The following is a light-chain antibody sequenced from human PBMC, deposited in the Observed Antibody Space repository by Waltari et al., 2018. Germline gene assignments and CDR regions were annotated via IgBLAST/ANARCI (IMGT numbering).Light chain of an antibody. CDR1: SSNIGDNH. V-gene: IGLV1-47*01. J-gene: IGLJ3*02. CDR2: RNN. Sequence: QSVLTQLPSASGTPGQGVTISCSGSSSNIGDNHVYWYQRFPGTPPKLLIHRNNQRPPGVPDRFSGSKSGTSAFLVISGLRSEDEADYHCAAWDDSLSGWVFGGGTKVTVL. CDR3: AAWDDSLSGWV.